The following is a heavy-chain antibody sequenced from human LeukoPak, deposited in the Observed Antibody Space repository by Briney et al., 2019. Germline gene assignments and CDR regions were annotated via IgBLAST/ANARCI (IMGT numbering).Heavy chain of an antibody. CDR1: GGSISSYY. J-gene: IGHJ6*03. V-gene: IGHV4-59*01. Sequence: SETLSLTCTVSGGSISSYYWSWIRQPPGKGLEWIGYIYYSGSTNYNPSLKSRVTISVDTSKNQFSLKLSSVTAADTAVYYCARDLYVYMDVWGKGTTVTVSS. CDR2: IYYSGST. CDR3: ARDLYVYMDV. D-gene: IGHD3-16*01.